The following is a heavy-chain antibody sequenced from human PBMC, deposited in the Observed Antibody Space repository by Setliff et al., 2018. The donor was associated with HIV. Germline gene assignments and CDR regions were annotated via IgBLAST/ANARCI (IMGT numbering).Heavy chain of an antibody. D-gene: IGHD3-10*01. J-gene: IGHJ6*03. V-gene: IGHV4-4*07. CDR1: GGSISSYY. CDR2: IHTSGNI. CDR3: ARAPPPIYYGSGSELGGYMDV. Sequence: SETLSLTCIVSGGSISSYYWSWIRQSAGKELEWIGRIHTSGNIRYNPSLQSRVTMSTDTSNNQFSLKLSSVTAADTAVYYCARAPPPIYYGSGSELGGYMDVWGKGTTVTVSS.